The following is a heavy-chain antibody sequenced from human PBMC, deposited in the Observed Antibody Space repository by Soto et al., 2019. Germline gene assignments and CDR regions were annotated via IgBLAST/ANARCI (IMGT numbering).Heavy chain of an antibody. J-gene: IGHJ4*02. CDR1: GGSISSGGYY. Sequence: SETLSLTCTVSGGSISSGGYYWSWIRQHPGKGLEWIGYIYYSGSTYYNPSLKSRVTISVDTSKNQFSLKLSSVTAADTAVYYCVRYYDSSGYFDYWGQGTLVTVSS. D-gene: IGHD3-22*01. CDR2: IYYSGST. CDR3: VRYYDSSGYFDY. V-gene: IGHV4-31*03.